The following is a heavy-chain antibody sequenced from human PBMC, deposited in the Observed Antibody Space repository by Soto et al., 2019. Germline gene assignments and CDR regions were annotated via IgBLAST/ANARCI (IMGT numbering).Heavy chain of an antibody. CDR1: GFTFSTYW. CDR2: INGDGSST. J-gene: IGHJ4*02. D-gene: IGHD3-16*01. V-gene: IGHV3-74*01. CDR3: ARDLTGLVYDF. Sequence: GGSLRLSCAASGFTFSTYWMHWVRQAPGKGLVWVAHINGDGSSTNYADSVKGRFTISRDNAKNTLHLQMSSLRAEDTAVYYCARDLTGLVYDFWGQGTLVTVSS.